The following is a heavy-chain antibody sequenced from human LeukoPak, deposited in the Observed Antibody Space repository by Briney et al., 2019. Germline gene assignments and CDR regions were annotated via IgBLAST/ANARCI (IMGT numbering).Heavy chain of an antibody. CDR1: GFTFSSYA. J-gene: IGHJ3*02. Sequence: GGSLRLSCAASGFTFSSYAMHWVRQAPGKGLEYVSAISSNGGSTYYANSVKSRFTISRDNSKNTLYLQMGSLRAEDMAVYYCARAGAAGMSSIWGQGTMVTVSS. CDR2: ISSNGGST. V-gene: IGHV3-64*01. D-gene: IGHD6-13*01. CDR3: ARAGAAGMSSI.